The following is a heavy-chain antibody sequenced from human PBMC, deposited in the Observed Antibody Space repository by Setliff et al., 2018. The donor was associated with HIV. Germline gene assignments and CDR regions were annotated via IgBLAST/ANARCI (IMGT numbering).Heavy chain of an antibody. CDR3: AKDPRAAVATICDY. D-gene: IGHD5-12*01. CDR1: GFTLSTYA. Sequence: PGGSLRLSCAASGFTLSTYAMSWVRQAPGKGLEWVSAIGGSGGNTYYAGSVKGHFTVSRDNSKNTLYLQMDSLRAEDTAVYYCAKDPRAAVATICDYWGQGTLVTVSS. J-gene: IGHJ4*02. CDR2: IGGSGGNT. V-gene: IGHV3-23*01.